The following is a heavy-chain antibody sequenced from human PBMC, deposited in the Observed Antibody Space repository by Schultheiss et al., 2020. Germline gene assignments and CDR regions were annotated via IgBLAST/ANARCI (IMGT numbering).Heavy chain of an antibody. Sequence: SETLSLTCTVSGGSISSSSYYWGWIRQPPGKGLEWIGYIYHSGSTYYNPSLKSRVTISVDRSKNQFSLKVSSVTAADTAVYYCARGPRAVTGYYYYGMDVWGQGTTVTVSS. D-gene: IGHD4-11*01. CDR3: ARGPRAVTGYYYYGMDV. CDR1: GGSISSSSYY. J-gene: IGHJ6*02. CDR2: IYHSGST. V-gene: IGHV4-39*07.